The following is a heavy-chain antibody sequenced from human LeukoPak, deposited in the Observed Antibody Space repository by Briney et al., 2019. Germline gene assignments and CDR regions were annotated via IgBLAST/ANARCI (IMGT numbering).Heavy chain of an antibody. Sequence: TGGSLRLSCAASGFTFSSYSMNWVRQAPGKGLEWVSAISGDSRYIYYADSVRGRFTISRDNAENSLYMQMNSLRVEDTAVYYCARAPTVLVGYCSSSSCQADYWGQGTLVTVSS. CDR2: ISGDSRYI. V-gene: IGHV3-21*01. CDR3: ARAPTVLVGYCSSSSCQADY. J-gene: IGHJ4*02. D-gene: IGHD2-2*01. CDR1: GFTFSSYS.